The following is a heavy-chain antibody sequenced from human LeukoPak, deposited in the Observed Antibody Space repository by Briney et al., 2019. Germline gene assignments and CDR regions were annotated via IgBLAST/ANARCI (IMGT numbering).Heavy chain of an antibody. CDR2: IYPGDSDT. J-gene: IGHJ4*02. CDR3: ARQRGYYDSSGYYPDY. V-gene: IGHV5-51*01. D-gene: IGHD3-22*01. Sequence: GESLKISCKGSGYSFTSYWIGWVRQMPGKGLEWMGIIYPGDSDTRYSPSFQGQVTISADKSISTAYLQWSSLKASDTAMYYCARQRGYYDSSGYYPDYWGQGTLVTVSS. CDR1: GYSFTSYW.